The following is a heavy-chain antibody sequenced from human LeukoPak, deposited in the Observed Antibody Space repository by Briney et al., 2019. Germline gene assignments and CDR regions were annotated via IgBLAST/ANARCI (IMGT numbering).Heavy chain of an antibody. J-gene: IGHJ4*02. CDR1: GVPISNDNW. D-gene: IGHD6-13*01. V-gene: IGHV4-4*02. Sequence: PSGTLSLTCAVSGVPISNDNWWSWVRQPPGKGLELIGEIYHSGSTNYNPSLKSRVTISVDKSKNQFSLKLSSVTAADTAVYYCAREEQQLVKGVDYWGQGTLVTVSS. CDR2: IYHSGST. CDR3: AREEQQLVKGVDY.